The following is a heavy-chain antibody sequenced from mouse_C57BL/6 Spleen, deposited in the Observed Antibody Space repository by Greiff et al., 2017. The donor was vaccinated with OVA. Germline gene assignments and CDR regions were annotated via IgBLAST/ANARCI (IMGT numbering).Heavy chain of an antibody. Sequence: VKLQESGPGLVAPSQSLSITCTVSGFSLTSYAISWVRQPPGKGLEWLGVIWTGGGTNYNSALKSRLSISKDNSKSQVFLKMNSLQTDDTARYYCASTTVVGDYYAMDYWGQGTSVTVSS. J-gene: IGHJ4*01. CDR3: ASTTVVGDYYAMDY. D-gene: IGHD1-1*01. CDR1: GFSLTSYA. CDR2: IWTGGGT. V-gene: IGHV2-9-1*01.